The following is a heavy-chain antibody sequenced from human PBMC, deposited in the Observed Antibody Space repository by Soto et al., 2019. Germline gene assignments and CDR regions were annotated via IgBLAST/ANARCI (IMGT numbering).Heavy chain of an antibody. J-gene: IGHJ6*02. V-gene: IGHV1-69*06. D-gene: IGHD2-15*01. Sequence: SVKVSCKASGGTFSSYAISWVRQAPGQGLEWMGGIIPIFGTANYAQKFQGRVTITADKSTSTAYMELSSLRSEDTAVYYCARDWDVVVVEGIPDGMDVWGQGTSVTVSS. CDR3: ARDWDVVVVEGIPDGMDV. CDR1: GGTFSSYA. CDR2: IIPIFGTA.